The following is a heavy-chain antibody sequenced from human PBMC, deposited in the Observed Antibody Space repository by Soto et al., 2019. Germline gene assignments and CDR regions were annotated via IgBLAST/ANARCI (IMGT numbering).Heavy chain of an antibody. CDR1: GGTFSSYA. D-gene: IGHD6-19*01. J-gene: IGHJ6*02. Sequence: SVKVSCKASGGTFSSYAISWVRQAPGQGLEWMGGIIPIFGTANYAQKFQGRVTITADESTSTAYMELSSLRSDDTAVYYCASGGIAVAAPARGYYYYGMDVWGQGTTVTVSS. CDR3: ASGGIAVAAPARGYYYYGMDV. V-gene: IGHV1-69*13. CDR2: IIPIFGTA.